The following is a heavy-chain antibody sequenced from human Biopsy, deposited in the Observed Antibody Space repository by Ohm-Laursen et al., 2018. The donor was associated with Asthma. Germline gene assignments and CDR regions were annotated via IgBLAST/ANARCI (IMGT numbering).Heavy chain of an antibody. Sequence: SETLSLTWTVSGGSITSFYWSWIRQPPGRGLEWIGYIYYTGSDNYNPSLKSRVTISVDTSKNQFSLRLNSVTAADTAVYYCARGPNYHGSGRAPIGMDVWGQGTTVTVSS. CDR2: IYYTGSD. CDR1: GGSITSFY. D-gene: IGHD3-10*01. V-gene: IGHV4-59*01. CDR3: ARGPNYHGSGRAPIGMDV. J-gene: IGHJ6*02.